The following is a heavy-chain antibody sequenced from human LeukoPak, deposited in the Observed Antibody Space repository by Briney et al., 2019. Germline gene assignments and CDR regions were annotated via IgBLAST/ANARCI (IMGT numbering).Heavy chain of an antibody. CDR1: GFTFSSYA. Sequence: GRSLRLSCAASGFTFSSYAMHWVRQAPGKGLEWVAVISYDGSNKYYADSVKGRFTISRDNSKNTLYLQMNSLRAEDTAVYYCARDHLYDSSGYYLDYWGQGTLVTVSS. V-gene: IGHV3-30-3*01. J-gene: IGHJ4*02. D-gene: IGHD3-22*01. CDR3: ARDHLYDSSGYYLDY. CDR2: ISYDGSNK.